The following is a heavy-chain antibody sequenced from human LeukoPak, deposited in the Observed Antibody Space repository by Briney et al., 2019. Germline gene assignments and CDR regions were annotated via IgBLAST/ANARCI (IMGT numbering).Heavy chain of an antibody. CDR2: MNPTSGDT. V-gene: IGHV1-8*01. Sequence: ASVKVSCKASGYTFTSYDISWVRQATGQGLEWMGWMNPTSGDTVYAQKFQGRITMTMSTSISTAYMELTSLRSEDTAVYYCARGHNYYGMDVWGQGTTVTVTS. CDR1: GYTFTSYD. CDR3: ARGHNYYGMDV. J-gene: IGHJ6*02.